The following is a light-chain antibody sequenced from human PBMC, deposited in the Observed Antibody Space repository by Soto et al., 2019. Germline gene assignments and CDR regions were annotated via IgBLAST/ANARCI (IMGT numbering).Light chain of an antibody. V-gene: IGLV2-14*03. J-gene: IGLJ1*01. CDR1: SSDVGGYNY. CDR3: SSYRASSTTHYV. CDR2: DVS. Sequence: QSALTQPASLSGSPGQSITISCTGTSSDVGGYNYVSWYQQHPGKAPKLMIYDVSNRPSGVSNRFSGSKSGNTASLTISGLQAEDEADYYRSSYRASSTTHYVFGTGTQLTVL.